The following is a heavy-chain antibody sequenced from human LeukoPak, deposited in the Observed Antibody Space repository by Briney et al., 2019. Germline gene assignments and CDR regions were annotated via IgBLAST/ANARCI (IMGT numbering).Heavy chain of an antibody. CDR1: GYTFTSYA. CDR3: ARDRGSDDYVFFFY. D-gene: IGHD3-16*01. CDR2: INTNTGNP. V-gene: IGHV7-4-1*02. Sequence: GASVKVSCKASGYTFTSYAMNWARQAPGQGLEWMGWINTNTGNPTYAQGFTGRFAFSLDTSVSTAYLQISSLKAEDTAVYYCARDRGSDDYVFFFYWGQGTLVTVSS. J-gene: IGHJ4*02.